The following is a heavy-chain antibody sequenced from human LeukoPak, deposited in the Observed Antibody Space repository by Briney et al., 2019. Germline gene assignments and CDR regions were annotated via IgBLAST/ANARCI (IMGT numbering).Heavy chain of an antibody. J-gene: IGHJ5*02. D-gene: IGHD6-13*01. CDR1: GGSISSYY. Sequence: SETLSLTCTVSGGSISSYYWSWIRQPPGKGLEWIGYIYTSGSTNYNPPLKSRVTISVDTSKNQFSLKLSSVTAADTAVYYCARGAYSSSWFNWFDPWGQGTQVTVSS. CDR3: ARGAYSSSWFNWFDP. V-gene: IGHV4-4*09. CDR2: IYTSGST.